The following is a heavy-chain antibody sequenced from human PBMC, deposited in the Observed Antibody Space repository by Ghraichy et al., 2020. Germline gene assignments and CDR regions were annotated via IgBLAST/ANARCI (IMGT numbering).Heavy chain of an antibody. Sequence: ESLNIACTVSGGSISSSSYYWGWIRQPPGKGLEWIGIMRYSGNTYYNPSLKSRVTMSVDTSKNQLSLRLNSVTAADTAVYYCVRLPIYTTGWQADYWGQGALVTVSS. J-gene: IGHJ4*02. V-gene: IGHV4-39*01. CDR1: GGSISSSSYY. CDR3: VRLPIYTTGWQADY. CDR2: MRYSGNT. D-gene: IGHD6-19*01.